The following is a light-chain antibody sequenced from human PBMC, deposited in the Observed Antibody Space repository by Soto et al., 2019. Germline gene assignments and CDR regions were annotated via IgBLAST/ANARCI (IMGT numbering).Light chain of an antibody. Sequence: QSVLTQTPSASGTPGQRVTISCSGSRSNIGSNTVNWYQHVPGTAPKLLIYANNQRPSGVPDRFSGSKSGTSASLAISGLQSEDEADYYCAAWDDSLNGPVFGGGTKLTV. V-gene: IGLV1-44*01. CDR2: ANN. CDR1: RSNIGSNT. CDR3: AAWDDSLNGPV. J-gene: IGLJ3*02.